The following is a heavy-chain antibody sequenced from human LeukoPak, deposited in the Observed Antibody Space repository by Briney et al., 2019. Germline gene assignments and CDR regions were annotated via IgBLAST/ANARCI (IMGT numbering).Heavy chain of an antibody. J-gene: IGHJ4*02. D-gene: IGHD6-6*01. CDR3: ARESGSSSSLLPGYFDY. CDR2: IYYSGST. CDR1: GGSISSYY. Sequence: SETLSLTCTVSGGSISSYYWSWIRQPPGKGLEWIGYIYYSGSTNYNPSLKSRVTISVDTSKNQFSLKLSSVTAADTAVYYCARESGSSSSLLPGYFDYWGQGTLVTVSS. V-gene: IGHV4-59*01.